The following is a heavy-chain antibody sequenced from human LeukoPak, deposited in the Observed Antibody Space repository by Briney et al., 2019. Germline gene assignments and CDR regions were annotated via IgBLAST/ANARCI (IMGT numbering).Heavy chain of an antibody. CDR3: TTLPSLSSSSGS. D-gene: IGHD6-6*01. V-gene: IGHV3-73*01. CDR1: GFTFSTYW. J-gene: IGHJ5*02. Sequence: GGSLRLSCAASGFTFSTYWMSWVRQAPGKGLEWVGRIRSKANSYATAYAASVKGRFTISRDDSKNTAYLQMNSLKTEDTAVYYCTTLPSLSSSSGSWGQGTLVTVSS. CDR2: IRSKANSYAT.